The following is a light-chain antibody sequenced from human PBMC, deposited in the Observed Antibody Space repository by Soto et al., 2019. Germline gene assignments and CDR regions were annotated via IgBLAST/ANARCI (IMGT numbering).Light chain of an antibody. CDR2: EVT. CDR3: SSYAGGNIVL. V-gene: IGLV2-8*01. CDR1: SSDVGGYNF. Sequence: QSVLTQPPSASGSPGQSVTISCAGTSSDVGGYNFVSWYQQYPGKAPKLMIYEVTKRPSGVPDRFSGSKSGNTASLTVSGLQAEDEADYYCSSYAGGNIVLFGGGTQLTVL. J-gene: IGLJ2*01.